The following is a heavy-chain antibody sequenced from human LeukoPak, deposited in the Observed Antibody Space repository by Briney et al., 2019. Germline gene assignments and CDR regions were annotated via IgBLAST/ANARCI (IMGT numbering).Heavy chain of an antibody. J-gene: IGHJ3*02. CDR3: ARANKIIKILNI. V-gene: IGHV1-2*02. Sequence: ASVKVSCKASGYTFTGYYMHWVRQASGQGLEWMGWINPNRGGTNYAQKFQGRVTMTRDTSISTAYMELRRLRSDDTAVYYCARANKIIKILNIWGQGTMVTVSS. D-gene: IGHD3-3*01. CDR1: GYTFTGYY. CDR2: INPNRGGT.